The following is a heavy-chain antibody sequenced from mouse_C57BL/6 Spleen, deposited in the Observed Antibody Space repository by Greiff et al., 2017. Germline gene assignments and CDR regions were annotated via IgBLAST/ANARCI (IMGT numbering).Heavy chain of an antibody. V-gene: IGHV5-4*01. CDR1: GFTFSSYA. J-gene: IGHJ2*01. CDR3: AREGYDYDDGDYFDY. Sequence: DVHLVESGGGLVKPGGSLKLSCAASGFTFSSYAMSWVRQTPEKRLEWVATISDGGSYTYYPDNVKGRFTISRDNAKNNLYLQMSHLKSEDTAMYYCAREGYDYDDGDYFDYWGQGTTLTVSS. D-gene: IGHD2-4*01. CDR2: ISDGGSYT.